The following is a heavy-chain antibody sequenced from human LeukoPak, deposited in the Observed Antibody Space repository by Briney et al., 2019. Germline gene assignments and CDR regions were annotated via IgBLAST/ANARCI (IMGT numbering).Heavy chain of an antibody. Sequence: GGSLRLSCAASGFTVSRNYMSWVRQAPGKGLVWVSVIHSGGSTYYADSVKGRFTISRDNSKNTLFLQMNSLRAEDTAVYYCARHYGSGSYFDYWGQGTLVTVSS. CDR2: IHSGGST. D-gene: IGHD3-10*01. CDR1: GFTVSRNY. J-gene: IGHJ4*02. CDR3: ARHYGSGSYFDY. V-gene: IGHV3-53*01.